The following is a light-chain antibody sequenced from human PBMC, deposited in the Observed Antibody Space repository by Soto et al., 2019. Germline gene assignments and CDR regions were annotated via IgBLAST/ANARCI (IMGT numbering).Light chain of an antibody. J-gene: IGLJ2*01. V-gene: IGLV1-40*01. CDR3: QSYDSSLRGSV. CDR2: GNH. Sequence: QSVLTQPHSVSAAPGQTVTISCSGSSLNIGAGYDVHWYQQLPGTAPNLLIFGNHNRPSGVPDRFSGSKSGTSASLAITGLQAEDEADYYCQSYDSSLRGSVFGGGTKLTVL. CDR1: SLNIGAGYD.